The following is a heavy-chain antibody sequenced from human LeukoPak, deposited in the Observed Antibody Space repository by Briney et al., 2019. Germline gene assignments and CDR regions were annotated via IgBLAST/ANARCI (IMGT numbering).Heavy chain of an antibody. Sequence: PGGSLRLSCAVSGITLSNYGMSWVRQAPGKGLEWVAVISDSGGRTNYADSVKGRFTISRDNPKNTLYLQMNSLRAEDTAVYFCAQRGVVIRVILVGFHKEAYYFDSWGQGALVTVSS. CDR1: GITLSNYG. J-gene: IGHJ4*02. CDR3: AQRGVVIRVILVGFHKEAYYFDS. CDR2: ISDSGGRT. D-gene: IGHD3-22*01. V-gene: IGHV3-23*01.